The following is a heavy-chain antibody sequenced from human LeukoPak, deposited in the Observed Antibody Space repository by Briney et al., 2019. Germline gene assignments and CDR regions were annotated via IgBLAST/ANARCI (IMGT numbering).Heavy chain of an antibody. CDR2: IYPGDSDT. J-gene: IGHJ4*02. V-gene: IGHV5-51*01. D-gene: IGHD6-19*01. Sequence: RGESLKISCKGSGYSFTSYWIGWVRQMPGKGLEWMGIIYPGDSDTRYSPSFQGQVTISADKSISTAYLQWSSLKASDTAMYYCARTSRGITVAGNSDYWGQGTLVTVSS. CDR1: GYSFTSYW. CDR3: ARTSRGITVAGNSDY.